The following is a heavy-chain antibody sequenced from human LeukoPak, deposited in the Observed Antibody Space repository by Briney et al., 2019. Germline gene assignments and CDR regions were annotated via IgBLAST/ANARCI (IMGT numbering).Heavy chain of an antibody. CDR1: GFSVSMKY. V-gene: IGHV3-53*01. D-gene: IGHD3-10*01. J-gene: IGHJ6*03. Sequence: GGSLRLSCAASGFSVSMKYMTWVRQATGEGLEWVSVIFSGGTTYYADSVKGRFTVSRDNSKNMMYLQMNSLRAEDAAVYYCARFSGPGMQHYYYYMDVWGTGTTVTVSS. CDR2: IFSGGTT. CDR3: ARFSGPGMQHYYYYMDV.